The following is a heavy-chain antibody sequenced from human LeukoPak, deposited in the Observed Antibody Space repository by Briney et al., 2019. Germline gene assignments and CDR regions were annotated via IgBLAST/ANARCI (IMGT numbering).Heavy chain of an antibody. CDR2: IAYDGGEK. Sequence: PGGSLRLSCAASGFTFSNYVMHWVRQAPGKGLEWVALIAYDGGEKYYADSVKGRFTISRDNSKNTLYLQMNSLRAEDTAVYYCAREARTTLDYWGQETLVTVSS. CDR3: AREARTTLDY. V-gene: IGHV3-30-3*01. CDR1: GFTFSNYV. J-gene: IGHJ4*02. D-gene: IGHD2/OR15-2a*01.